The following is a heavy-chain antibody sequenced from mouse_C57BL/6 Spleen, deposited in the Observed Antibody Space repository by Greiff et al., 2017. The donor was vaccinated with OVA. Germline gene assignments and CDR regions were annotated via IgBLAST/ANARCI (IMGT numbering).Heavy chain of an antibody. CDR1: GYAFSSSW. CDR3: AQGGGLAY. Sequence: VKLQQSGPELVKPGASVKISCKASGYAFSSSWMNWVKQRPGMGLEWIGRIYPGDGDTNYNGKFTGKATLTADKTSSTAYMHLSSLTSEDSAVYFCAQGGGLAYWGQATLVTVSA. D-gene: IGHD1-1*02. CDR2: IYPGDGDT. J-gene: IGHJ3*01. V-gene: IGHV1-82*01.